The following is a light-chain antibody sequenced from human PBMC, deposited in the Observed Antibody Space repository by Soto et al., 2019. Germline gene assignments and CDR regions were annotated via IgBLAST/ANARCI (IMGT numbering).Light chain of an antibody. CDR1: SSDAGGYNY. J-gene: IGLJ1*01. Sequence: QSALTQPPSVSGSPGQSITISCTGTSSDAGGYNYVSWYQQHPGKGPKLMIYEVSNRPSGVSNRFSGSKSGNTATLTISGLQAEDEADYYCSSYTSTTTRVFGTGTKVTVL. CDR2: EVS. CDR3: SSYTSTTTRV. V-gene: IGLV2-14*03.